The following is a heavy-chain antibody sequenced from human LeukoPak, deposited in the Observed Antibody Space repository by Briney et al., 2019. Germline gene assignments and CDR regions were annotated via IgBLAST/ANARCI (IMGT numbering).Heavy chain of an antibody. Sequence: GGSLRLSCAASGFTFSSYAMHWVRQAPGKGLEWVAVISYDGSNKYYADSVKGRFTISRDNSKNTLYLQMNSLRAEDTAVYYCARGSEGYYFDYWGQGTLVTVSS. V-gene: IGHV3-30-3*01. CDR3: ARGSEGYYFDY. CDR2: ISYDGSNK. CDR1: GFTFSSYA. J-gene: IGHJ4*02.